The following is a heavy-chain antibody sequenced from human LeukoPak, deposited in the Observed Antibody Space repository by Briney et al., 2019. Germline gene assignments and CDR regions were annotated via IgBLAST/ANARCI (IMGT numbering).Heavy chain of an antibody. CDR2: IYHGVII. CDR3: ASDGDRRPSTSVRGIPFDF. D-gene: IGHD3-10*01. J-gene: IGHJ4*02. CDR1: GLSITSDYY. Sequence: SETLSLTCAVSGLSITSDYYWGWIRQSPGKGLEWIGSIYHGVIIDYNPSLKSRVTISVDTSKNQLSLKVNSVTAADTAVYFCASDGDRRPSTSVRGIPFDFWGQGTLVAVSS. V-gene: IGHV4-38-2*01.